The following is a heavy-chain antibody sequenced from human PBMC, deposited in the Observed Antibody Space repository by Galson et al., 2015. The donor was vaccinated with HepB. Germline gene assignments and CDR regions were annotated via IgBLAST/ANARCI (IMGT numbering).Heavy chain of an antibody. J-gene: IGHJ4*02. CDR2: ISWDGYHI. D-gene: IGHD2-15*01. Sequence: SLRLSCAAAGFPFDNYNMHWVRQAPGKGLEWVSLISWDGYHIYYADSVKGRFTISRDNSKNSLYLQMNSLRAEDTALYYCAKAGRSQEDYFDYWGQGTLGTVAS. CDR3: AKAGRSQEDYFDY. V-gene: IGHV3-43*01. CDR1: GFPFDNYN.